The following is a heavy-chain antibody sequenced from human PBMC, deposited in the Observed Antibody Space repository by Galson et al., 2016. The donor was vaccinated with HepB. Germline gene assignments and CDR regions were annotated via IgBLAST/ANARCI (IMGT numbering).Heavy chain of an antibody. CDR3: ARDLVVTRNYYYYHYMDV. V-gene: IGHV3-23*01. CDR1: GFIFSTYA. J-gene: IGHJ6*03. Sequence: SLRLSCAGSGFIFSTYAMSWVRQAPGKGLEWVSGIRGSGGGIDYADSVKGRSTISRDISKNTLYLQMNRLRAEDTAVYYCARDLVVTRNYYYYHYMDVWGKGTTVTVSS. CDR2: IRGSGGGI. D-gene: IGHD3-22*01.